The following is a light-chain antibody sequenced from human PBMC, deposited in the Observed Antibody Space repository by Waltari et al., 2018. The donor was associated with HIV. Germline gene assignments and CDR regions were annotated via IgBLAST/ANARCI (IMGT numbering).Light chain of an antibody. J-gene: IGKJ1*01. CDR3: QQSYSTHWT. CDR1: QSISSY. CDR2: AAS. Sequence: DIQMNQSPSSLSEYIGARVTITCRASQSISSYLNWYQQNPGKAPKFLIYAASSLQSGVPSRFSGSGSGTDFTLTISSLQPEDFATYYCQQSYSTHWTFGQGTKVEIK. V-gene: IGKV1-39*01.